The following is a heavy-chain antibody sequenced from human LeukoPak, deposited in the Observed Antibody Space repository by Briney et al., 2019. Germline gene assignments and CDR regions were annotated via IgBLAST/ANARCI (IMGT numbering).Heavy chain of an antibody. D-gene: IGHD2-15*01. CDR1: GDSISTYY. Sequence: PSETLSLTCTVSGDSISTYYWTWIRQHPGKGLEWIGYIYYSGSTYYNPSLKSRVTISVDTSKNQFSLKLSSVTAADTAVYYCARGKHCSGGSCYPTGWGQGTLVTVSS. J-gene: IGHJ4*02. V-gene: IGHV4-59*06. CDR2: IYYSGST. CDR3: ARGKHCSGGSCYPTG.